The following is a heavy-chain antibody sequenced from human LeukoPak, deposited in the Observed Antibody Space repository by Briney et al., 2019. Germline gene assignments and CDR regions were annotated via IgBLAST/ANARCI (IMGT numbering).Heavy chain of an antibody. CDR2: INHSGST. V-gene: IGHV4-34*01. CDR3: ARERMITFGGVIVPFDY. CDR1: GGSFSGYY. D-gene: IGHD3-16*02. Sequence: PSETLSLTCAVYGGSFSGYYRSWIRQPPGKGLEWIGEINHSGSTNYNPSLKSRVTISVDTSKNQFSLKLSSVTAADTAVYYCARERMITFGGVIVPFDYWGQGTLVTVSS. J-gene: IGHJ4*02.